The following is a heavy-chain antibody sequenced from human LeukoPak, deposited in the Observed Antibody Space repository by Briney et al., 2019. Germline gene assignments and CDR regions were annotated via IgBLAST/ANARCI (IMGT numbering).Heavy chain of an antibody. D-gene: IGHD2-2*01. CDR1: GGSFSGYY. V-gene: IGHV4-34*01. J-gene: IGHJ4*02. CDR2: INHSGST. CDR3: ARGFRQLLRRGYYFDY. Sequence: PSETLSLTCAVYGGSFSGYYWSWIRQPPGKGLEWIGEINHSGSTNYNPSLESRVTISVDTSKNQFSLKLSSVTAADTAVYYCARGFRQLLRRGYYFDYWGQGTLVTVSS.